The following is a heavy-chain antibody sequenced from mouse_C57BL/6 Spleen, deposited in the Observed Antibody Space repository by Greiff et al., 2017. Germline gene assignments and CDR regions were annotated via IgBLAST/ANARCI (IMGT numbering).Heavy chain of an antibody. J-gene: IGHJ4*01. CDR1: GYSFTDYY. D-gene: IGHD4-1*02. Sequence: EVKLMESGPELVKPGASVKISCKASGYSFTDYYMNWVKQSHGKSLEWIGVINPNDGTTSYNQKFKGKATLTVDQSSSTAYMQLNSLTSEDSAVYFCAGCSQLGYYAMDYWGQGTSVTVSS. V-gene: IGHV1-39*01. CDR3: AGCSQLGYYAMDY. CDR2: INPNDGTT.